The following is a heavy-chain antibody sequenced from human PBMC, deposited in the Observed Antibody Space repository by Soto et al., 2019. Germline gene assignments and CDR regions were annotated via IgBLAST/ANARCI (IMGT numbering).Heavy chain of an antibody. J-gene: IGHJ4*02. CDR1: GFTFSSYS. D-gene: IGHD6-6*01. V-gene: IGHV3-48*02. Sequence: GGSLRLSCAASGFTFSSYSMNWVRQAPGRGPEWVAYIGSITRNINYANSVRGRFTISRDNANNLLYLQMNSLRDEDTAVYYCARGGAARPDYWGQGSLVTVS. CDR3: ARGGAARPDY. CDR2: IGSITRNI.